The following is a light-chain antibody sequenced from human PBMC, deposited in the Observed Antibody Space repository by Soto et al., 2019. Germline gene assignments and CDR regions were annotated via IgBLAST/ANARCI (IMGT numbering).Light chain of an antibody. CDR3: QQYKDSRWT. CDR1: QTVERW. CDR2: DVS. V-gene: IGKV1-5*01. J-gene: IGKJ1*01. Sequence: DIQMTQYTSTVSASVGDRVTITCRASQTVERWLARYQQKPGKAPNLLISDVSSLERGVPSRFSGSGSATEFTLTIRGLQPDDFATYYCQQYKDSRWTFCQGTKV.